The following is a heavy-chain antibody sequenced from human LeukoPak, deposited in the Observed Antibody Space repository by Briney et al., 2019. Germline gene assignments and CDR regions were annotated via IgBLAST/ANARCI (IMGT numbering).Heavy chain of an antibody. V-gene: IGHV3-30*03. CDR2: ISYDGSNK. CDR1: GFTFSSYG. D-gene: IGHD1-1*01. Sequence: QTGGSLRLSCAASGFTFSSYGMHWVRQAPGKGLEWVAVISYDGSNKYYADSVKGRFTISRDNSKNTLYLQMNSLRAEDTAVYYCWGSNWNDMDAFDIWGQGTMVTVSS. J-gene: IGHJ3*02. CDR3: WGSNWNDMDAFDI.